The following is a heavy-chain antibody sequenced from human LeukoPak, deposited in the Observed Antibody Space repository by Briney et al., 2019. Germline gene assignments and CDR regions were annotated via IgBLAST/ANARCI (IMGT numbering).Heavy chain of an antibody. CDR2: ISAYNGNT. CDR1: GYTFTSYG. CDR3: ASYRATVVTDDAFDI. J-gene: IGHJ3*02. D-gene: IGHD4-23*01. Sequence: ASVKVSCKASGYTFTSYGISWVRQAPGQGLEWMGWISAYNGNTKYAQKFQGRVTITADKSTSTAYMELSSLRSDDTAVYYCASYRATVVTDDAFDIWGQETMVTVSS. V-gene: IGHV1-18*01.